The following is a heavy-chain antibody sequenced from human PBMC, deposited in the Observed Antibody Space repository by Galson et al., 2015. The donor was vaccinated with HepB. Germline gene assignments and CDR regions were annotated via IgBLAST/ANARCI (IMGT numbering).Heavy chain of an antibody. CDR2: ISGGSTYI. J-gene: IGHJ4*02. Sequence: SLRLSCAASGFIFSSCTMNWVRQAPGEGLEWVSSISGGSTYIYHADSLKGRLTISRDNAKNSLYLQINSLRAEDTAVYFCARGSAGDFWSGDYITYFDYWGQGALVTVSS. CDR1: GFIFSSCT. D-gene: IGHD3-3*01. CDR3: ARGSAGDFWSGDYITYFDY. V-gene: IGHV3-21*01.